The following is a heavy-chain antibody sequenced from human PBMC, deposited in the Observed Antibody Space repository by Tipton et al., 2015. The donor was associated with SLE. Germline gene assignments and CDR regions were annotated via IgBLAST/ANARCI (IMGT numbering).Heavy chain of an antibody. CDR1: GVSISRGSYF. Sequence: TLSLTCSVSGVSISRGSYFLTWIRQPAGKGLEWVGHIFSTGITDYNPSLKSRVSISADTSKNQFSLNLDSMTAADTAVYYCARDSHTDYGDFYVDSWGQGTLVTVSS. CDR3: ARDSHTDYGDFYVDS. V-gene: IGHV4-61*09. J-gene: IGHJ4*02. CDR2: IFSTGIT. D-gene: IGHD4-17*01.